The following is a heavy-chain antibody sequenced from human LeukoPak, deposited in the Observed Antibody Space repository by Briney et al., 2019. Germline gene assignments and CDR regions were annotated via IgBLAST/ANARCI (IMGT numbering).Heavy chain of an antibody. Sequence: AASVKVSCKASGGTFSSYAISWVRQAPGQGLEWMGGIIPIFGTANYAQKFQGRVTITTDESTSTAYMELSSLRSEDTAVYYCARGNYYDFWSGYTLDYWGQGTLATVSS. V-gene: IGHV1-69*05. J-gene: IGHJ4*02. CDR1: GGTFSSYA. D-gene: IGHD3-3*01. CDR3: ARGNYYDFWSGYTLDY. CDR2: IIPIFGTA.